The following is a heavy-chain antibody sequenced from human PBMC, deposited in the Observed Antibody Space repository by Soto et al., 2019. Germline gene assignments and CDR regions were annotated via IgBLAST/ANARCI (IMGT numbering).Heavy chain of an antibody. V-gene: IGHV4-4*08. CDR2: INSNGYS. CDR3: ARLNGCCVGTSCHGYYGMDV. J-gene: IGHJ6*02. D-gene: IGHD2-2*03. CDR1: GGSITYY. Sequence: SETLSLTCTVSGGSITYYCSWMRLSPGKGLEWIGYINSNGYSSYNPSLLSRVTKSVDTSMNELSLRLSSVTAADTAVYYCARLNGCCVGTSCHGYYGMDVWGQGTTVTVSS.